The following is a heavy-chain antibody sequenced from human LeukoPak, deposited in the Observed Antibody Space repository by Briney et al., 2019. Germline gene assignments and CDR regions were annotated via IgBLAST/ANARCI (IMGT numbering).Heavy chain of an antibody. D-gene: IGHD2-2*01. CDR3: ARGSYCSTTSCYLGTWFDP. V-gene: IGHV4-34*01. Sequence: SETLSLTCAVYGGSFSGYYWSWIRQPPGKGLEWIGEINHSGSTNYNPSLKSRVTISVDTSKNHFSLRLSSVTAADTAVYYCARGSYCSTTSCYLGTWFDPWGQGTLVTVSS. J-gene: IGHJ5*02. CDR1: GGSFSGYY. CDR2: INHSGST.